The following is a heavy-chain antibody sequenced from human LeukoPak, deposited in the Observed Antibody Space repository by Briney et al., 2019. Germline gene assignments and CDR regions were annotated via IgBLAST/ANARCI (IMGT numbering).Heavy chain of an antibody. J-gene: IGHJ6*02. CDR2: ISSGSAYI. V-gene: IGHV3-21*01. Sequence: GGSLRLSCVASGFNLSDYSMNWVRQAPGKGLEWVSSISSGSAYIYEADSARGRFTISRDNAKNSLFLQMNGLRVEDTAMYYCARGAVQEPYYYTMDVWGQGTTVTVSS. CDR1: GFNLSDYS. D-gene: IGHD1-14*01. CDR3: ARGAVQEPYYYTMDV.